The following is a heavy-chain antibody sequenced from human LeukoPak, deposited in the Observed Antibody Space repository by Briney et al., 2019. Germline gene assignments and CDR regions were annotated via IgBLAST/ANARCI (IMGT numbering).Heavy chain of an antibody. J-gene: IGHJ4*02. V-gene: IGHV1-69*04. CDR2: IIPILGIA. CDR1: GGTFSSYA. Sequence: SVKVSCKASGGTFSSYAISWVRQAPGQGLEWMGRIIPILGIANYAQKFQGRVTITADKSTSTAYMELSSLRSEDTAVYYCARDAGIVVVPAATTFDYWGQGTLVTVSS. CDR3: ARDAGIVVVPAATTFDY. D-gene: IGHD2-2*01.